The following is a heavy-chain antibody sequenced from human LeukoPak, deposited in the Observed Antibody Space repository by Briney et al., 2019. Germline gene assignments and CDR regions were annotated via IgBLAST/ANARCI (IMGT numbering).Heavy chain of an antibody. CDR2: ISYDGSNK. CDR1: GFTFSSYA. CDR3: ARDQSSGERYFDWLPLDY. J-gene: IGHJ4*02. Sequence: PGGSLRLSCAASGFTFSSYAMHWVRQAPGKGLEWVAVISYDGSNKYYADSVKGRLTISRDNSKNTLYLQMNSLRSEDTAVYYCARDQSSGERYFDWLPLDYWGQGTLVTVSS. V-gene: IGHV3-30*04. D-gene: IGHD3-9*01.